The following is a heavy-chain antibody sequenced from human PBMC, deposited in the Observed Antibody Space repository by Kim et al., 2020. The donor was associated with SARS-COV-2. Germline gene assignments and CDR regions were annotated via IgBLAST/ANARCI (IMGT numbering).Heavy chain of an antibody. CDR2: IIPIFGTA. CDR3: ANSEGALPHRGFRYGMDV. Sequence: SVKVSCKASGGTFSSYAISWVRQAPGQGLEWMGGIIPIFGTANYAQKFQGRVTITADESTSTAYMELSSLRSEDTAVYYCANSEGALPHRGFRYGMDVWGQGTTVTVSS. V-gene: IGHV1-69*13. D-gene: IGHD3-10*01. J-gene: IGHJ6*02. CDR1: GGTFSSYA.